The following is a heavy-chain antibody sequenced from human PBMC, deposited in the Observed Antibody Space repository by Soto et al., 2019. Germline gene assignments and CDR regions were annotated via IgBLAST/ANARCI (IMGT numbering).Heavy chain of an antibody. CDR3: ARRVHDNSGHYYGGLDV. V-gene: IGHV4-4*02. CDR2: IYQSGST. J-gene: IGHJ6*02. CDR1: GGSISDSLW. D-gene: IGHD3-22*01. Sequence: SETLSLTCAVSGGSISDSLWWNWVRQTPGKGLEWIGEIYQSGSTHYSPSLKSRVTISIDKSTNQLSLRLTSVTAADTAVYYCARRVHDNSGHYYGGLDVWGPGTTVPVSS.